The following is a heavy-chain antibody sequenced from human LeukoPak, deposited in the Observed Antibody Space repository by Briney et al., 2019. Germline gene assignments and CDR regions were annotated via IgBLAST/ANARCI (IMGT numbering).Heavy chain of an antibody. CDR2: ISSSSSYI. CDR3: ARDAIYGSGSY. CDR1: GFTFSNAW. J-gene: IGHJ4*02. Sequence: PGGSLRLSCAASGFTFSNAWMSWVRQAPGKGLEWVSSISSSSSYIYYADSVKGRFTISRDNAKNSLYLQMNSLRAEDTAVYYCARDAIYGSGSYWGRGTLVTVSS. D-gene: IGHD3-10*01. V-gene: IGHV3-21*01.